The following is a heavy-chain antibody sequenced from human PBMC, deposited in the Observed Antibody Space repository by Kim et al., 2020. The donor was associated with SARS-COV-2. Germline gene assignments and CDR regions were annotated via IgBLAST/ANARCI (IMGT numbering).Heavy chain of an antibody. V-gene: IGHV4-59*01. Sequence: SETLSLTCTVSGGSISSYYWSWIRQPPGKGLEWIGYIYYSGSTNYNPSLKSRVTISVDTSKNQFSLKLSSVTAADTAVYYCARGNYYDSSGYWRYYYGMDVCGQGTTVTVSS. CDR2: IYYSGST. CDR3: ARGNYYDSSGYWRYYYGMDV. CDR1: GGSISSYY. D-gene: IGHD3-22*01. J-gene: IGHJ6*02.